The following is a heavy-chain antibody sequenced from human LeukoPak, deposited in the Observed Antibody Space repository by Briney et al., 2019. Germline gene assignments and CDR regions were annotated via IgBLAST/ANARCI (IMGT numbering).Heavy chain of an antibody. CDR2: IWYDGSNK. J-gene: IGHJ4*02. CDR1: GFTFSSYG. CDR3: ARDRDGTEYYLDY. D-gene: IGHD5-24*01. Sequence: GRSLRLSCAASGFTFSSYGMHWARQAPGKGLEWVAVIWYDGSNKYYADSVKGRFTISRDNSKNTLYLQMNSLRAEDTAVYYCARDRDGTEYYLDYWGQGTLVTVSS. V-gene: IGHV3-33*01.